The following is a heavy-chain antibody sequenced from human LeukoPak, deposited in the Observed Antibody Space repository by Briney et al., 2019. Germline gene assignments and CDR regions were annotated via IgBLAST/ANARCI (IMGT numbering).Heavy chain of an antibody. J-gene: IGHJ5*02. CDR1: GFTFSSHE. Sequence: GGSLRLSCAASGFTFSSHEMNWVRQAPGKGLEWVANIKQDGSEKYYVDSVKGRFTISRDNAKNSLYLQMNSLRAEDTAVYYCARKDTIFGVTWGQGTLVTVSS. D-gene: IGHD3-3*01. CDR3: ARKDTIFGVT. CDR2: IKQDGSEK. V-gene: IGHV3-7*01.